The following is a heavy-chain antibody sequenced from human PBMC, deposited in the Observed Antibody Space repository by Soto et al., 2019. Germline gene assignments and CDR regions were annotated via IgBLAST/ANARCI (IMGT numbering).Heavy chain of an antibody. CDR3: ARLIAAAAFNWFDP. Sequence: PSETLSLTCTVSGCSISSYYWSWIRQPPGKGLEWIGYIYYSGSTNYNPSLKSRVTISVDTSKNQFSLKLSSVTAADTAVYYCARLIAAAAFNWFDPWGQGTLVTVSS. V-gene: IGHV4-59*01. CDR2: IYYSGST. J-gene: IGHJ5*02. CDR1: GCSISSYY. D-gene: IGHD6-13*01.